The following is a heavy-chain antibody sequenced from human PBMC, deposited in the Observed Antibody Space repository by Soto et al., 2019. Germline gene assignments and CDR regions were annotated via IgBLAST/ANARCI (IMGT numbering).Heavy chain of an antibody. V-gene: IGHV4-31*03. J-gene: IGHJ4*02. CDR1: GDSMTTVGYY. CDR3: TRGDY. CDR2: ISYSGRT. Sequence: QVQLQESGPGLVKPSQTLSLTCTVSGDSMTTVGYYWTWSRQHPGQGLEWIGFISYSGRTYYSSSLKGRVAISADTSKNQFSLKLNSVTAADTAVYYCTRGDYWGQGTLVTVSS.